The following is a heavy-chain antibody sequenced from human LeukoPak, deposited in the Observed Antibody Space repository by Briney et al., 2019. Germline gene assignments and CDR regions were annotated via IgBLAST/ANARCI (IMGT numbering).Heavy chain of an antibody. CDR1: GGSFSGYY. CDR2: INHSGST. J-gene: IGHJ4*02. CDR3: ARRSPYVWGSYRQYYFDY. Sequence: PSETLSLTCAVYGGSFSGYYWSWIRQPPGKGLEWIGEINHSGSTNYNPSLKSRVTISVDTSKNQFSLKLSSVTAADTAVYYCARRSPYVWGSYRQYYFDYWGQGTLVTVSS. V-gene: IGHV4-34*01. D-gene: IGHD3-16*02.